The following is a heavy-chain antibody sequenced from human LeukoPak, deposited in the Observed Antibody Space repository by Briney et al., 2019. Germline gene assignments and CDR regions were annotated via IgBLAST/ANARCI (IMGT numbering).Heavy chain of an antibody. D-gene: IGHD3-16*02. J-gene: IGHJ4*02. V-gene: IGHV3-15*01. CDR3: TTLFDYVWGSYRRAQYYFDY. CDR2: IKSKTDGGTT. Sequence: PGGSLRLSCAASGFTFSNAWMSWVRQAPGKGLEWVGRIKSKTDGGTTDYAAPVKGIFTMSRDDSKNTLYLQMNSLKTEDTAVYYCTTLFDYVWGSYRRAQYYFDYWGQGTLVTVSS. CDR1: GFTFSNAW.